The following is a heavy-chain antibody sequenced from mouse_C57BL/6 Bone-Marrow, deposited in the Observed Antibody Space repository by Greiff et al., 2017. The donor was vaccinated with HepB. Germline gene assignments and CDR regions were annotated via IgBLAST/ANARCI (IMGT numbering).Heavy chain of an antibody. V-gene: IGHV7-3*01. CDR2: IRNKANGYTT. Sequence: EVMLVESGGGLVQPGGSLSISCAASGFTFTDYYMSWVRQPPGKALEWLGFIRNKANGYTTEYSASVKGRFTISRDNSQSILYLQMNALRAEDSATYYCASRHRYAMDYWGQGTSVTVSS. CDR3: ASRHRYAMDY. D-gene: IGHD6-1*01. CDR1: GFTFTDYY. J-gene: IGHJ4*01.